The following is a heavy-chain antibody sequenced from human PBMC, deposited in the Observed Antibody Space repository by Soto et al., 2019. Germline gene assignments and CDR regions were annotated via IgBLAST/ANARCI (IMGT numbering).Heavy chain of an antibody. CDR3: ARDHSSSLPSYYYYYYGMDV. V-gene: IGHV3-23*01. J-gene: IGHJ6*02. CDR1: GFTFSSYA. CDR2: ISGSGGST. Sequence: EVQLLESGGGLVQPGGSLRLSCAASGFTFSSYAMSWVRQAPGKGLEWVSAISGSGGSTYYADSVKGRFTISRDNSKNTLYLQMNSLRAEDTAVYYCARDHSSSLPSYYYYYYGMDVWGQGTTVTVSS. D-gene: IGHD6-6*01.